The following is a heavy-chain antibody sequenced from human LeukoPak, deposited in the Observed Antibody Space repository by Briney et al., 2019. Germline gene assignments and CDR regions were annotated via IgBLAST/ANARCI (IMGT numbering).Heavy chain of an antibody. CDR3: AREKPWGYGSGSDGMDV. V-gene: IGHV1-18*04. Sequence: ASVKVSCKASGYTSTNYGITWVRQAPGQGLEWMGWISAYNGNTNYAQKFQGRVTMTTDTSASTAYMELRSLRSDDTAVYYCAREKPWGYGSGSDGMDVWGKGTTVTVSS. CDR2: ISAYNGNT. CDR1: GYTSTNYG. J-gene: IGHJ6*04. D-gene: IGHD3-10*01.